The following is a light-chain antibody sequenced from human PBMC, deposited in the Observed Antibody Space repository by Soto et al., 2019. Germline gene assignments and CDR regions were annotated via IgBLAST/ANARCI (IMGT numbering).Light chain of an antibody. J-gene: IGKJ4*01. Sequence: DIQMTQSPSSLSAYVGDRVTITCRASQTINNYLNWYQQKPGKAPKLLIFAASSLQSGVPSRFSGSGSGTDFTLTISSLQAEDSATYFCQERITAPLTFGGGTKVEVK. V-gene: IGKV1-39*01. CDR3: QERITAPLT. CDR2: AAS. CDR1: QTINNY.